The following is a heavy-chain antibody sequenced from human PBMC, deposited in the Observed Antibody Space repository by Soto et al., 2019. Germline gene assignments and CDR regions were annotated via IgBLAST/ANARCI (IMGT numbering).Heavy chain of an antibody. D-gene: IGHD2-21*01. J-gene: IGHJ5*01. CDR1: GVSIHNSHSF. Sequence: PSETLSLTCTVSGVSIHNSHSFWAWIRQPPGKGLQFIASVYHNGGAHYNSSLKSRVTISVDTANNQVSLMMRSLTAADTAFYYCGRVVEGATRHTDPDSWGQGILVTVSS. CDR2: VYHNGGA. V-gene: IGHV4-39*01. CDR3: GRVVEGATRHTDPDS.